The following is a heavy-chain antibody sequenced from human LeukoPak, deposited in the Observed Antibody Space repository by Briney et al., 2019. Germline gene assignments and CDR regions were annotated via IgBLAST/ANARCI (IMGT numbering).Heavy chain of an antibody. CDR2: IYYSGST. CDR1: GGSISSSSYY. Sequence: SETLSLTCTVSGGSISSSSYYWGWIRQPPGKGLERLGRIYYSGSTYYNPSLKSRVTISVDTSKNQFSLKLSSVTAADTAVYYCARQGVYYGSGSWFDPWGQGTLVTVSS. J-gene: IGHJ5*02. CDR3: ARQGVYYGSGSWFDP. V-gene: IGHV4-39*01. D-gene: IGHD3-10*01.